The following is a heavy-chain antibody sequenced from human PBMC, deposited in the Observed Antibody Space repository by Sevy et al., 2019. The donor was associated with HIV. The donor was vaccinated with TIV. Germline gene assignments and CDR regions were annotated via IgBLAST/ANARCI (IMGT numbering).Heavy chain of an antibody. CDR1: GYTFSDSY. J-gene: IGHJ4*02. CDR2: INAASGGT. V-gene: IGHV1-2*02. Sequence: ASVKVSCKASGYTFSDSYIHWVRLAPGQGLEWMGWINAASGGTKYAQKFQDRVTMTRETSITTAYMEMSRLKSDDTAIYYWARDLPTRNYFKYWGEGTLVTVSS. CDR3: ARDLPTRNYFKY. D-gene: IGHD1-26*01.